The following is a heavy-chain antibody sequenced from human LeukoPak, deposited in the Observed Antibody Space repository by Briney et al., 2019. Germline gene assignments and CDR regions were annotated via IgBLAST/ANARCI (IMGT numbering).Heavy chain of an antibody. CDR1: GGSFSGYY. V-gene: IGHV4-34*01. CDR3: AREETTGDYYGMDV. D-gene: IGHD4-17*01. CDR2: IYHSGST. Sequence: SETLSLTCAVYGGSFSGYYWSWIRQPPGKGLEWIGSIYHSGSTYYNPSLKSRVTISVDTSKNQFSLKLSSVTAADTAVYYCAREETTGDYYGMDVWGQGTTVTVSS. J-gene: IGHJ6*02.